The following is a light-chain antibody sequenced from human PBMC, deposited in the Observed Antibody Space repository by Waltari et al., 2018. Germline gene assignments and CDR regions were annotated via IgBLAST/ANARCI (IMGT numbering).Light chain of an antibody. V-gene: IGLV1-44*01. J-gene: IGLJ2*01. Sequence: QSVLTQPPSASGTPGQTITISCSASTSNIGSNTVARYQQLPGTAPKLLMYSNNLRPSGVPERFYGSKSGSSASLAIFGLQSEDDADYYCAAWDDSLKGVVFGGGTKVTVL. CDR2: SNN. CDR1: TSNIGSNT. CDR3: AAWDDSLKGVV.